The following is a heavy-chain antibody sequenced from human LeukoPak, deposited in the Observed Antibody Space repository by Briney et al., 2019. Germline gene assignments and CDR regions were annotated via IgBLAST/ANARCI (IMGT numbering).Heavy chain of an antibody. CDR3: AKDLGVRNALYYCYGMDV. D-gene: IGHD1-1*01. J-gene: IGHJ6*02. CDR2: IYSGGST. CDR1: GFTVSSNY. Sequence: GGSLTLSCAASGFTVSSNYMSWVRQAPGKGLEWVSVIYSGGSTYYADSVKGRFTISRDNSKNTLYLQMNSLRAEDTAVYYCAKDLGVRNALYYCYGMDVWGQGTTVTVSS. V-gene: IGHV3-53*01.